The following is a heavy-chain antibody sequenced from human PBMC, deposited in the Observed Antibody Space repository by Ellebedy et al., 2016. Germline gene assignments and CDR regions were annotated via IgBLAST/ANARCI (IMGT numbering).Heavy chain of an antibody. V-gene: IGHV4-39*01. CDR1: GGSISSSSYY. D-gene: IGHD4-17*01. CDR3: ARQGPTTVTTPSWFDP. CDR2: IYYSGST. J-gene: IGHJ5*02. Sequence: SETLSLXXTVSGGSISSSSYYWGWIRQPPGKGLEWIGSIYYSGSTYYNPSLKSRVTISLDTSKNQFSLKLSSVTAADTAVYYCARQGPTTVTTPSWFDPWGQGTLVTVSS.